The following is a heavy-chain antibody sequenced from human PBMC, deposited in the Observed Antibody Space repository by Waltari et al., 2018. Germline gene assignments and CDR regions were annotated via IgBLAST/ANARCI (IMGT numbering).Heavy chain of an antibody. CDR2: IKQDGSEK. J-gene: IGHJ4*02. D-gene: IGHD4-17*01. CDR1: GFTLVTYC. CDR3: ARDGDYGDYQASYYFDY. V-gene: IGHV3-7*01. Sequence: EVQLVESGGGLVQPGGSLRLSCEASGFTLVTYCVNRVRQAPGKGLEWVANIKQDGSEKYYVDSVKGRFTISRDNAKNSLYLQMNSLRAEDTAVYYCARDGDYGDYQASYYFDYWGQGTLVTVSS.